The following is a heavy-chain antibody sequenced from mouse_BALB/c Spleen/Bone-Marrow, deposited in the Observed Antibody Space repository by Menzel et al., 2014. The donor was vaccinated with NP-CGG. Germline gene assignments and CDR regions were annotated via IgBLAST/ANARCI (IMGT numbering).Heavy chain of an antibody. J-gene: IGHJ3*01. Sequence: QVQLQQSGAELARPGTSVKLSCKASGYTFTDYYINWVKQRTGQGLEWIGEIYPGSGNTYYNEKFKGKATLTADKSSSTVNIYLSSLTSEDSAVYFCARDHYGNYEGFDYWGQGTLVTVSA. CDR3: ARDHYGNYEGFDY. CDR2: IYPGSGNT. D-gene: IGHD2-1*01. CDR1: GYTFTDYY. V-gene: IGHV1-77*01.